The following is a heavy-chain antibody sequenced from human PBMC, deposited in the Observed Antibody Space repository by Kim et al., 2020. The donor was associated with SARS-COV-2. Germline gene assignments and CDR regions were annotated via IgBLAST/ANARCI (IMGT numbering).Heavy chain of an antibody. CDR1: GFTFRNAR. D-gene: IGHD3-22*01. CDR2: IKSKTDGGTT. CDR3: TTGGVSDDSSGDYYYYGMDL. J-gene: IGHJ6*02. V-gene: IGHV3-15*01. Sequence: GGSLRLSCVASGFTFRNARMSWVRQAPGKGLEWVGRIKSKTDGGTTDYAAPGKGSFTIARDDSKNTLYVQMNSLKTEDTAVYYCTTGGVSDDSSGDYYYYGMDLWRQGTTVTVSS.